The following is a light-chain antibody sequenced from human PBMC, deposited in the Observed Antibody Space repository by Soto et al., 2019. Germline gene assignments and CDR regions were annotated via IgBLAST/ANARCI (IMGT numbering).Light chain of an antibody. CDR1: SSDVGGYNY. CDR2: DVS. CDR3: SSYTSSSTLGYV. Sequence: QSALTQPASVYGSPGQSITISCTGTSSDVGGYNYVSWYQQHPGKAPKLMIHDVSNRPSGVSNRFSGSKSGNTASLTISGLQAEDEADYYCSSYTSSSTLGYVFGTGTKVT. V-gene: IGLV2-14*01. J-gene: IGLJ1*01.